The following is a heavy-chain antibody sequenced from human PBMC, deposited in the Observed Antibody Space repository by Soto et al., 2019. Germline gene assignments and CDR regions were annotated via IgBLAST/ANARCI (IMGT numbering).Heavy chain of an antibody. CDR1: GFTFSDAW. V-gene: IGHV3-15*07. CDR3: TTRGWHDY. D-gene: IGHD6-19*01. CDR2: SKSKTDGGTI. Sequence: EVQLVESGGALVKPGGSLRLSCAASGFTFSDAWMNWVRQAPGKGLEWVGRSKSKTDGGTIDYAAPVKGRFTISRDDSKNTLYLQMNSLKTEDTAVYYWTTRGWHDYWGQGTLVNVSA. J-gene: IGHJ4*02.